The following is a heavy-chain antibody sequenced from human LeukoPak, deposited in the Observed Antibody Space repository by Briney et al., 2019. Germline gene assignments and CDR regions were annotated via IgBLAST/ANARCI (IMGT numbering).Heavy chain of an antibody. V-gene: IGHV3-33*01. CDR2: IWYEGSNK. D-gene: IGHD3-22*01. CDR1: GFTFSSYG. CDR3: ARDDYYYDSSGYYYPNDAFDI. J-gene: IGHJ3*02. Sequence: PGGSLRLSCAASGFTFSSYGMHWVRQAPGKGLEWVAVIWYEGSNKYYADSVKGRFTISRDNSKNTLYLQMNSLRAEDTAVYYCARDDYYYDSSGYYYPNDAFDIWGQGTMVTVSS.